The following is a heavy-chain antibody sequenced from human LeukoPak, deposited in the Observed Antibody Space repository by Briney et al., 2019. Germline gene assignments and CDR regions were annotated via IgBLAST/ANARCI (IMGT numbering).Heavy chain of an antibody. CDR3: ARTIQQAVRWFDP. Sequence: SQTLSLTCTVSGGSISSGGYYWSWIRQPPGKGLEWIGYIYYSGSTNYNPSLKSRVTISVDTSKNQFSLKLSSVTAADTAVYYCARTIQQAVRWFDPWGQGTLVTVSS. CDR2: IYYSGST. J-gene: IGHJ5*02. V-gene: IGHV4-61*08. CDR1: GGSISSGGYY. D-gene: IGHD5-18*01.